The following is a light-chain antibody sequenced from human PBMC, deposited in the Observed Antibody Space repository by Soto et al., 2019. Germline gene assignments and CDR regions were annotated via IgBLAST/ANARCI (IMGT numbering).Light chain of an antibody. Sequence: DIQLTQSPSFLSASVGDRVAITCRASQGVSRYVAWYQQKPGKPPELLIYAASTLQSGVPPRFSGSASGTEFTLTIDSLQPEHFATYYFQQLNHYPFTFGGGTKVDVK. J-gene: IGKJ4*01. CDR3: QQLNHYPFT. CDR1: QGVSRY. V-gene: IGKV1-9*01. CDR2: AAS.